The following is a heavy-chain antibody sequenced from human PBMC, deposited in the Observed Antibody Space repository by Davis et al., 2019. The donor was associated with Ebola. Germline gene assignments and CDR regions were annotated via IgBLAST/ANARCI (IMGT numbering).Heavy chain of an antibody. CDR2: ITFTSEFI. D-gene: IGHD6-13*01. CDR1: GFTFRNYA. Sequence: PGGSLRLSCAASGFTFRNYAMNWFRQAPGKGLEWVSSITFTSEFIYYADSVKGRFTISRDNAKNSLYLQMNSLRAEDTAVYYCAKYSSRSPRGYWGQGTLVTVSS. CDR3: AKYSSRSPRGY. V-gene: IGHV3-21*01. J-gene: IGHJ4*02.